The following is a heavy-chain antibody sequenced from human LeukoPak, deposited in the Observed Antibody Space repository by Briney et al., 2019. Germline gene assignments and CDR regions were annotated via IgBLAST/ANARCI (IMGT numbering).Heavy chain of an antibody. CDR1: GGSISSGSYY. CDR3: ARERTDTSMDY. Sequence: SQTLSLTCTVSGGSISSGSYYWTWIRQPAGKGLEWIGRIYTSGSTNHNPSLKSRVTISLDTSKNQFSLKLISVTAADSAVYFCARERTDTSMDYWGQGTLVTVSS. D-gene: IGHD5-18*01. CDR2: IYTSGST. V-gene: IGHV4-61*02. J-gene: IGHJ4*02.